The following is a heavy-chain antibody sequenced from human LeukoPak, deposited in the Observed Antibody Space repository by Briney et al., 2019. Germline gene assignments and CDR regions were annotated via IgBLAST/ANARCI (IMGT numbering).Heavy chain of an antibody. CDR1: GFTFDDHG. CDR3: ARDVKGIAVAGFDY. J-gene: IGHJ4*02. D-gene: IGHD6-19*01. CDR2: IKWDGGRT. Sequence: GGSLRLSCAASGFTFDDHGMSWVRQAPGKGLEWVSGIKWDGGRTGYADSVKGRFTISRDNAKNSLYLQMNSLRAEDTAVYYCARDVKGIAVAGFDYWGQGTLVTVSS. V-gene: IGHV3-20*04.